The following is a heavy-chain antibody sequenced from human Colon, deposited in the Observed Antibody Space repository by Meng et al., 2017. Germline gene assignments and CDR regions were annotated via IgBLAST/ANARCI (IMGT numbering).Heavy chain of an antibody. J-gene: IGHJ3*02. CDR2: MNQDGSTI. CDR1: GFTFNNYW. D-gene: IGHD5-18*01. V-gene: IGHV3-7*01. Sequence: GESLKISCAASGFTFNNYWMHWVRQVPGKGLEWVANMNQDGSTINYVDSVRGRFTISRDNTRNSLYVQMNSLRADDTGVYYCARDPGYAAFDIWGQGTKVTVSS. CDR3: ARDPGYAAFDI.